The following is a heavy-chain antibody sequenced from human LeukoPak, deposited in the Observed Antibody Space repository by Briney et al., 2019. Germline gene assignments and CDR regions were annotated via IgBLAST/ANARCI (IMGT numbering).Heavy chain of an antibody. CDR2: INHSGST. V-gene: IGHV4-34*01. CDR3: ATPPRGIAAAGTLPYMDV. D-gene: IGHD6-13*01. Sequence: PSETLSLTCAVYGGSFSGYYWSWIRQPPGKGLEWIGEINHSGSTNYNPSLKGRVTISVDTSKNQFSLKLSSVTATDTAVYYCATPPRGIAAAGTLPYMDVWGKGTTVTVSS. J-gene: IGHJ6*03. CDR1: GGSFSGYY.